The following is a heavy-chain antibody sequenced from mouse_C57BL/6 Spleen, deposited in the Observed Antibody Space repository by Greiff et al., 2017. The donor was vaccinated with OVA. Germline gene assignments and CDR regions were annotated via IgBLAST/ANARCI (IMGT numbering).Heavy chain of an antibody. V-gene: IGHV1-81*01. J-gene: IGHJ3*01. Sequence: QVQLKESGAELARPGASVKLSCKASGYTFTSYGISWVKQRTGQGLEWIGEIYPRSGNTYYNEKFKGKATLTADKSSSTAYMELRSLTSEDSAVYFCARSHYYGSWFAYWGQGTLVTVSA. D-gene: IGHD1-2*01. CDR3: ARSHYYGSWFAY. CDR2: IYPRSGNT. CDR1: GYTFTSYG.